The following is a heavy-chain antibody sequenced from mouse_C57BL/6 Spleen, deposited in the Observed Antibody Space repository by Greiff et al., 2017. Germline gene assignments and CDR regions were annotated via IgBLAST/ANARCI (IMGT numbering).Heavy chain of an antibody. D-gene: IGHD2-3*01. CDR3: ARERDGYYYAMDD. V-gene: IGHV1-55*01. J-gene: IGHJ4*01. CDR1: GYTFTSYW. Sequence: QVQLQQPGAELVKPGASVKMSCKASGYTFTSYWITWVKQRPGQGLEWIGDIYPGSGSTNYNEKFKSKATLTVDTSSSTAYMQLSSLTSEDSAVYYCARERDGYYYAMDDWGQGTSVTVSS. CDR2: IYPGSGST.